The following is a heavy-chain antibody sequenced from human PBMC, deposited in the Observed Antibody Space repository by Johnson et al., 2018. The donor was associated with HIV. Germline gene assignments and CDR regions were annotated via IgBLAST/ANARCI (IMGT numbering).Heavy chain of an antibody. CDR1: GFTVSSNY. V-gene: IGHV3-66*01. J-gene: IGHJ3*02. CDR2: VYSGGSP. CDR3: ARASDAFDI. Sequence: VQLVESGGGLVEPGGSLRLSCAASGFTVSSNYMSWVRQAPGKGLESVSVVYSGGSPYYADSVKGRLTISRDNSKNTLYLQMNSLRAEDTAVYYCARASDAFDIWGQGTMVTVSS.